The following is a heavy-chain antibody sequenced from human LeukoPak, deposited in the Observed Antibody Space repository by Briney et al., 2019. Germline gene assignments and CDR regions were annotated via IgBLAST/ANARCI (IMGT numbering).Heavy chain of an antibody. CDR1: GGTFSSYA. V-gene: IGHV1-69*01. D-gene: IGHD2-2*01. CDR3: ASPAPGRSTSWYPDAFDI. Sequence: RASVKVSSKASGGTFSSYAISWVRQAPGQGLEWMGGIIPIFGTANYAQKFQGRVTITADESTSTAYMELSSLRSEDTAVYYCASPAPGRSTSWYPDAFDIWGQGTMVTVSS. CDR2: IIPIFGTA. J-gene: IGHJ3*02.